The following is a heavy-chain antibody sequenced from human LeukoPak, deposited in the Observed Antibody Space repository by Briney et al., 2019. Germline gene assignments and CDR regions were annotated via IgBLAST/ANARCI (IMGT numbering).Heavy chain of an antibody. D-gene: IGHD6-19*01. Sequence: GGSLRHSCAASVFIFTTYWMTSVRQAPGKGLEWVANIKQDGGETYYVDSVKGRFTIFRDNTKNSLYLQMINLRPEDTAMYYCASSVFSFSGSQWDPFDIWGQGTMVTVSS. CDR3: ASSVFSFSGSQWDPFDI. V-gene: IGHV3-7*03. J-gene: IGHJ3*02. CDR2: IKQDGGET. CDR1: VFIFTTYW.